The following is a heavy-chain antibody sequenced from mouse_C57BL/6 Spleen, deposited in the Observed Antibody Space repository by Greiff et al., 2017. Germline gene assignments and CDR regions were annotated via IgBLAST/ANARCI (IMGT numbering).Heavy chain of an antibody. V-gene: IGHV7-3*01. CDR2: IRNKANGYTT. D-gene: IGHD1-1*01. CDR1: GFTFTDYY. Sequence: EVKLMESGGGLVQPGGSLSLSCAASGFTFTDYYMSWVRQPPGKALEWLGFIRNKANGYTTEYSASVKGRFTISRDNSQSILYLQMNALRAEDSATYYCARCSLLHYGSSFFDYWGQGTTLTVSS. CDR3: ARCSLLHYGSSFFDY. J-gene: IGHJ2*01.